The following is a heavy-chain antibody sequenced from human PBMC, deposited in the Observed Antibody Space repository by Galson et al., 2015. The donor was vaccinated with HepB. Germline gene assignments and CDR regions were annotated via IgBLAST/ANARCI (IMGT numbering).Heavy chain of an antibody. Sequence: SVKVSCKASGTTFSSYRISWVRQAPGQGLEWMGEIIPIFGTANYAQKFQGRVTVTADESTNTAYMELSSLRSEDTAFYYSALGPRCSRDFWGQGTLVTVSS. CDR2: IIPIFGTA. V-gene: IGHV1-69*13. CDR3: ALGPRCSRDF. CDR1: GTTFSSYR. D-gene: IGHD2-15*01. J-gene: IGHJ4*02.